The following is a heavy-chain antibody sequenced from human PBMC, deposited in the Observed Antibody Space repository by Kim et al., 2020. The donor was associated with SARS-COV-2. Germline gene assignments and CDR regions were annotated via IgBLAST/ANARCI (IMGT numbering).Heavy chain of an antibody. CDR2: INHSGST. CDR1: GGSFSGYY. Sequence: SETLSLTCAVYGGSFSGYYWSWIRQPPGKGLEWIGEINHSGSTNYNPSLKSRVTISVDTSKNQFSLKLISVTAADTAVYYCSRGPRPEGLTAAGSMDVWGQGTTVTDSS. J-gene: IGHJ6*02. CDR3: SRGPRPEGLTAAGSMDV. V-gene: IGHV4-34*01. D-gene: IGHD6-13*01.